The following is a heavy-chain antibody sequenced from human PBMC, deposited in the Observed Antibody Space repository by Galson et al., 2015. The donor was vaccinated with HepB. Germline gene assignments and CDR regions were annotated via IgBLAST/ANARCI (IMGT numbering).Heavy chain of an antibody. Sequence: SLRLSCAASGFTFSSYWMSWVRQAPGKGLEWVANIKQDGSEKYYVDSVKGRFTISRDNAKNSLYLQMNSLRAEDTAVYYCARDPTATRQQLVPWFDPWGQGTLVTVSS. V-gene: IGHV3-7*03. CDR2: IKQDGSEK. CDR3: ARDPTATRQQLVPWFDP. J-gene: IGHJ5*02. D-gene: IGHD6-13*01. CDR1: GFTFSSYW.